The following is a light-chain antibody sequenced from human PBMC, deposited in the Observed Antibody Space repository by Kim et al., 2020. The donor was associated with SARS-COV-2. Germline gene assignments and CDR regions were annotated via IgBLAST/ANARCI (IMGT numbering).Light chain of an antibody. V-gene: IGKV3-15*01. Sequence: EIVMTQSPATLSVSPGEGATLSCRASQSVNSNLAWYQQRPGQAPRLLIFGATTRATGFPARFSGSGSGTEFTLTIGSLQSDDFAAYYCQQYSDWPLTFGGGTKVDIK. CDR1: QSVNSN. J-gene: IGKJ4*01. CDR2: GAT. CDR3: QQYSDWPLT.